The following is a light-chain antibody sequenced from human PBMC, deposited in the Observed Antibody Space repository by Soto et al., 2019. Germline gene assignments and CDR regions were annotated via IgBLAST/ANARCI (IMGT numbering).Light chain of an antibody. V-gene: IGLV2-11*01. Sequence: QSALTQPRSVSGSPGQSVTISCTGTSSDVGLYNYVSWYQQHPGKAPKLLIYDVSKRPSGVPDRFSGSKSGNTASLTISGLQAEDEGEYFCCSYGGSYTPYVFGTGTKLTVL. J-gene: IGLJ1*01. CDR1: SSDVGLYNY. CDR3: CSYGGSYTPYV. CDR2: DVS.